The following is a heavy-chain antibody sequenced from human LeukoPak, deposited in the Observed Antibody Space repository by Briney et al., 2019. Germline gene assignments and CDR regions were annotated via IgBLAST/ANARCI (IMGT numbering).Heavy chain of an antibody. CDR3: AKDIVLRYFDWFGAFDI. CDR1: GFTFSSYA. CDR2: ISGSGGST. D-gene: IGHD3-9*01. J-gene: IGHJ3*02. Sequence: GGSLRLSCAASGFTFSSYAMSWVRQAPGKGLEWVSAISGSGGSTYYADSVKGRFTISRDNSKNTLYLQMNSLRAEDTALYYCAKDIVLRYFDWFGAFDIWGQGTMVTVSS. V-gene: IGHV3-23*01.